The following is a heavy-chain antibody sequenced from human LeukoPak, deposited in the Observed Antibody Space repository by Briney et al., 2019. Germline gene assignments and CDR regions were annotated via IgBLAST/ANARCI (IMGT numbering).Heavy chain of an antibody. CDR2: ISGGDGKT. J-gene: IGHJ4*02. Sequence: GGSLRLSCAASGFTFSSHAMSWVRQAPGKGLEWLSTISGGDGKTYYADSVKGRFTISRDNSRNTLYLQMNSLRAEDTAVYYCAKDRFYSSGTWYDCWGQGTLVTVSS. D-gene: IGHD6-19*01. V-gene: IGHV3-23*01. CDR1: GFTFSSHA. CDR3: AKDRFYSSGTWYDC.